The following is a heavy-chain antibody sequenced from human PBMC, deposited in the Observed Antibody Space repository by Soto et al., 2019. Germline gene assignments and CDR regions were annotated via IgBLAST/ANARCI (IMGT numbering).Heavy chain of an antibody. V-gene: IGHV3-9*01. D-gene: IGHD1-1*01. CDR3: AKETGNWNDGTSYYFDY. Sequence: EVHLEESGGGLDQPGRSLRLSCAASGFTFDDYAMHWVRQAPGKGLEWVSVISWNSGNVGYADSVKGRFTISRDNAKNSLYLQMNSLRPEDTALYYCAKETGNWNDGTSYYFDYWGQGTLVTVSS. CDR2: ISWNSGNV. J-gene: IGHJ4*02. CDR1: GFTFDDYA.